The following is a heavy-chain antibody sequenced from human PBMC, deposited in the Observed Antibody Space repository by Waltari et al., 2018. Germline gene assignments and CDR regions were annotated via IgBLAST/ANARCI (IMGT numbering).Heavy chain of an antibody. J-gene: IGHJ4*02. D-gene: IGHD3-16*01. CDR2: IWYDGSNK. CDR1: GFTFSSYG. V-gene: IGHV3-33*08. CDR3: ATEVPLGVATGY. Sequence: QVQLVESGGGVVQPGRSLRLSCAASGFTFSSYGMHWVRQAPGKGLEWVAVIWYDGSNKDYADSVKGRFTISRDNSKNTLYLQMNSLRSEDTAVYYCATEVPLGVATGYWGQGTLVTVSS.